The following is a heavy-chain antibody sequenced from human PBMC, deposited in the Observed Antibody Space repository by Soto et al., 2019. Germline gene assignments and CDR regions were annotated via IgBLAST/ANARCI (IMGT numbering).Heavy chain of an antibody. Sequence: PGESLKISCKGSGYSFTSYWIGWVRQMPGKGLGWMGIIYPGDSDTRYSPSFQGQVTIAADKSISTAYLQWSSLKASDTAMYYCARMGGSSRAAYYYYVMDVWGQGATVTVSS. CDR3: ARMGGSSRAAYYYYVMDV. J-gene: IGHJ6*02. V-gene: IGHV5-51*01. CDR2: IYPGDSDT. CDR1: GYSFTSYW. D-gene: IGHD2-15*01.